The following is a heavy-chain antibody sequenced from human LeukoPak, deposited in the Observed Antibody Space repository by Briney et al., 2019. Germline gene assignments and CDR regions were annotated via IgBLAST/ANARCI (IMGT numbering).Heavy chain of an antibody. V-gene: IGHV4-61*02. J-gene: IGHJ3*02. CDR1: GGSISSGNYY. CDR2: IYTSGST. Sequence: SETLSLTCTVSGGSISSGNYYWSWIRQPAGKGLEWIGRIYTSGSTNYNPSLNSRVTISIDMSENQFSLKLSSVTAADTAMYGRVGVLDNPGHAFDIWGQGTMVTVSS. CDR3: VGVLDNPGHAFDI. D-gene: IGHD3-16*01.